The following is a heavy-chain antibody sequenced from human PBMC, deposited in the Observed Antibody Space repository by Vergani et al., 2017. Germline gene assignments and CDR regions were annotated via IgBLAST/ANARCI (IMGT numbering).Heavy chain of an antibody. V-gene: IGHV3-74*03. Sequence: DVHLAESGGGFFQPGGSLRLSCSASGFSFNSYWMHWVRQVPGKGLLCVSRIKSDGSITAYADSVKGRFTISRDNAQHTLYLQMNSLRVEDTGVYYCARARCIETCYMSNWLDSWGQGTLVTVSS. CDR2: IKSDGSIT. CDR3: ARARCIETCYMSNWLDS. J-gene: IGHJ5*01. CDR1: GFSFNSYW. D-gene: IGHD3-9*01.